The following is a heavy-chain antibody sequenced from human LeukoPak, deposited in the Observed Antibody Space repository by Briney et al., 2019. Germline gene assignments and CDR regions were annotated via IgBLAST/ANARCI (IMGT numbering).Heavy chain of an antibody. D-gene: IGHD5-18*01. J-gene: IGHJ4*02. V-gene: IGHV3-53*01. CDR3: AKGYNYAYEY. Sequence: GGSLRLSCAASGFTVSSSYMRWLRQAPGKGLEWVSLIYSGGSTYYAASVKGRFTISRDNSKNTLYLQMNSLRPEDTAVYYCAKGYNYAYEYWGQGTLVTVSS. CDR2: IYSGGST. CDR1: GFTVSSSY.